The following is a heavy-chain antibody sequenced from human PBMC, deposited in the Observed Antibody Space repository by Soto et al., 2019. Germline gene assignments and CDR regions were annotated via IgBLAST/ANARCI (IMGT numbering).Heavy chain of an antibody. V-gene: IGHV1-69*13. D-gene: IGHD6-6*01. CDR2: IIPIFGTA. Sequence: GASVKVSCKASGGTFSSYAISWVRQAPGQGLEWMGGIIPIFGTANYAQKFQGRVTITADESTSTAYMELSSLRSEDTAVYYYARDWEIWYRSSYRYNWFDPWGQGTLVTVSS. J-gene: IGHJ5*02. CDR3: ARDWEIWYRSSYRYNWFDP. CDR1: GGTFSSYA.